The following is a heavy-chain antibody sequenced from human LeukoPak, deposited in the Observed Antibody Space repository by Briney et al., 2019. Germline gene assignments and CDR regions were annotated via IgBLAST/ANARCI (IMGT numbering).Heavy chain of an antibody. Sequence: GSLRLSCAASGFTFSSYAMSWVRQAPGKGLEWVSAISGSGGSTYYADSVKGRFTISRDNAKNSLYLQMNSLRAEDTAVYYCARVLQQWLVRAFDIWGQGTMVTVSS. CDR1: GFTFSSYA. CDR2: ISGSGGST. CDR3: ARVLQQWLVRAFDI. D-gene: IGHD6-19*01. V-gene: IGHV3-23*01. J-gene: IGHJ3*02.